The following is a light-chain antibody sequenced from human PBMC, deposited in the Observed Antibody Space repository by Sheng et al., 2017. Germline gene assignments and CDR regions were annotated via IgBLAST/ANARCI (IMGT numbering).Light chain of an antibody. CDR3: QQRSDWPPNGFT. Sequence: IVLTQSPATLSVSPGERATLSCRASQSVSSNLAWYQQKPGQAPRLLIHAAFNRATGIPARFSGSGSGTDFTLTISSLEPEDFAVYYCQQRSDWPPNGFTFGPGTKVDIK. CDR2: AAF. J-gene: IGKJ3*01. V-gene: IGKV3-11*01. CDR1: QSVSSN.